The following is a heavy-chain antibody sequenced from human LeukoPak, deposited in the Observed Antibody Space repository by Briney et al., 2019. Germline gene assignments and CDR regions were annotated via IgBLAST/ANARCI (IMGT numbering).Heavy chain of an antibody. CDR3: ARDRRYYYDSSGFHI. CDR1: GGTFSSYA. D-gene: IGHD3-22*01. CDR2: IIPIFGTA. V-gene: IGHV1-69*13. J-gene: IGHJ3*02. Sequence: SVKVSCKASGGTFSSYAISWVRQAPGQGLEWMGGIIPIFGTANYAQKFQGRVTITADESTSTAYMELSSLRSEDTAVYYCARDRRYYYDSSGFHIWGQGTMVTVSS.